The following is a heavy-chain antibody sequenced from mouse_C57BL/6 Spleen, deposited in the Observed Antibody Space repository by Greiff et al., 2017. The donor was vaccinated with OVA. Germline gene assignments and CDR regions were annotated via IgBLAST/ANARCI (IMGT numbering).Heavy chain of an antibody. CDR2: IHPSDSDT. D-gene: IGHD2-4*01. V-gene: IGHV1-74*01. CDR3: AKGGPYDYDDGWFAY. J-gene: IGHJ3*01. CDR1: GYTFTSYW. Sequence: QVQLQQPGAELVKPGASVKVSCKASGYTFTSYWMHWVKQRPGQGLEWIGRIHPSDSDTNYNQKFKGKATLTVDKSSSTAYMQLSSLTSEDSAVYDCAKGGPYDYDDGWFAYWGQGTLVTVSA.